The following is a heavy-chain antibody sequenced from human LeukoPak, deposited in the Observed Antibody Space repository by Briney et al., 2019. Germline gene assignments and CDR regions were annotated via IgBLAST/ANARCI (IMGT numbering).Heavy chain of an antibody. V-gene: IGHV3-66*01. CDR1: GFTVSSNY. J-gene: IGHJ5*02. Sequence: GGSLRLSCAASGFTVSSNYMSWVRQAPGKGLEWVSVIYSGGSTYYADSVKGRFTISRDNSKNTLYLQMNSLRAEDTAVYYCARDPRNYYDSSGYYDHWGQGTLVSVSS. CDR3: ARDPRNYYDSSGYYDH. D-gene: IGHD3-22*01. CDR2: IYSGGST.